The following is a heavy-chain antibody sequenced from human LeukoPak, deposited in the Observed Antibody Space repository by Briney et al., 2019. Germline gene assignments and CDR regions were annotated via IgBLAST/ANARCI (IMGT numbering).Heavy chain of an antibody. CDR2: INPNSGGT. CDR1: GYTFTGYY. Sequence: SVKVSCKASGYTFTGYYMHWVRQAPGQGLEWMGWINPNSGGTNYAQKFQGRVTMTRDTSISTAYMELSRLRSDDTAVYYCARDYGRDGYYFDYWGQGTLVTVSS. V-gene: IGHV1-2*02. J-gene: IGHJ4*02. D-gene: IGHD5-24*01. CDR3: ARDYGRDGYYFDY.